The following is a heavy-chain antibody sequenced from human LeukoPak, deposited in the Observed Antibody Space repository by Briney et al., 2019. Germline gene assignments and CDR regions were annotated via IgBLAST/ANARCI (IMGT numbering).Heavy chain of an antibody. CDR1: GFTFSDYY. Sequence: PGGSLRLSCAASGFTFSDYYMSWIRQAPGKGLEWVSYISSSGSTIYYADSVKGRFTISRDNAKNSLYLQMNSLRVEDTAVYYCARVRSGWYRIFDYWGQGTLVTVSS. CDR2: ISSSGSTI. CDR3: ARVRSGWYRIFDY. D-gene: IGHD6-19*01. J-gene: IGHJ4*02. V-gene: IGHV3-11*01.